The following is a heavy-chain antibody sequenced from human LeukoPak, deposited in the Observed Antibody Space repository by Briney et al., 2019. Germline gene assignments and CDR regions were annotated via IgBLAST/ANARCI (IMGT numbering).Heavy chain of an antibody. Sequence: SCKASGYTFTSYAMHWVRQAPGKGLEWVAVISSDGSNNYYSDSVKGRFTISRDNSKNTLYLQVNSLRAEDTAVYYCARDRYRSGWYGDFDCWGQGTLVTVSS. V-gene: IGHV3-30-3*01. CDR2: ISSDGSNN. CDR1: GYTFTSYA. D-gene: IGHD6-19*01. CDR3: ARDRYRSGWYGDFDC. J-gene: IGHJ4*02.